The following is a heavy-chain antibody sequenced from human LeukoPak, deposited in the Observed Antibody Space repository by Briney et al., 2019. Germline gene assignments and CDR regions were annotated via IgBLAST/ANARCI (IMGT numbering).Heavy chain of an antibody. J-gene: IGHJ3*02. CDR2: ISYDGSNK. Sequence: GGSLRLSCAASGFTFSSYAMHWVRQAPGKGLEWVAVISYDGSNKYYADSVKGRFTISRDNSKNTLYLQMNSLRAEDTAVYYSARDAHSAFDIWGQGTMVTVSS. CDR3: ARDAHSAFDI. V-gene: IGHV3-30-3*01. CDR1: GFTFSSYA.